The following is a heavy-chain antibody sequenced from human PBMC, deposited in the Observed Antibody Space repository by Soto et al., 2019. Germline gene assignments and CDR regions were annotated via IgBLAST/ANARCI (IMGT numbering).Heavy chain of an antibody. CDR3: AAPSGATDGNDAFDI. CDR2: SRNKANSYST. V-gene: IGHV3-72*01. J-gene: IGHJ3*02. Sequence: EVQLVESGGGLVQPGGSLRLSCAASGFTFSDHYMDWVRQAPGKGLEWVGHSRNKANSYSTEYAASVKGRFTISRDDSKNSLYLQINSLKTEDTAVYYCAAPSGATDGNDAFDIWGQGTMVTVSS. CDR1: GFTFSDHY. D-gene: IGHD1-26*01.